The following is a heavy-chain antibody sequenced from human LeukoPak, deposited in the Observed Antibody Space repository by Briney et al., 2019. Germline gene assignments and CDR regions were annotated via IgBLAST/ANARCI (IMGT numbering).Heavy chain of an antibody. J-gene: IGHJ3*02. V-gene: IGHV1-2*02. Sequence: ASVKVSCKASGYTFTGYYMHWVRQAPGQGLEWMGWINPNSGGTNYAQRFQGRVTMTRDTSISTAYMELSRLRSDDTAVYYCARFGDYSGAFDIWGQGTMVTVSS. CDR1: GYTFTGYY. D-gene: IGHD4-17*01. CDR3: ARFGDYSGAFDI. CDR2: INPNSGGT.